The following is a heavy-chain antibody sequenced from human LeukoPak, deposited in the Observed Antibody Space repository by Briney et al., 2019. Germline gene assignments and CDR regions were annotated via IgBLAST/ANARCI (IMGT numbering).Heavy chain of an antibody. Sequence: PGGSLRLSCVGSGFSFRSHWVNWVRQSPGKGLEWVANIKQDGSEKYYVDSVKGRFTISRDNAKNSLYLQMNSLRAEDTAVYYCARGGSYLDYWGQGTLVTVSS. V-gene: IGHV3-7*01. CDR3: ARGGSYLDY. CDR1: GFSFRSHW. CDR2: IKQDGSEK. J-gene: IGHJ4*02. D-gene: IGHD1-26*01.